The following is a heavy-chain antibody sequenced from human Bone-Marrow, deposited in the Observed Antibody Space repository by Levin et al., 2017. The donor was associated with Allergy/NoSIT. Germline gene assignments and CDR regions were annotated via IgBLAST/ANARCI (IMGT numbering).Heavy chain of an antibody. CDR1: GYPFANYV. CDR2: LNVGTGNV. J-gene: IGHJ4*02. CDR3: ARDKTNTWDGGRDY. D-gene: IGHD1-26*01. V-gene: IGHV1-3*01. Sequence: GASVKVSCKAFGYPFANYVIHWLRRAPGHRPEWMGWLNVGTGNVPYSLKFQDRVSFSRDISASTAYLELYSLRSEDTAVFYCARDKTNTWDGGRDYGGQGTLVTGSA.